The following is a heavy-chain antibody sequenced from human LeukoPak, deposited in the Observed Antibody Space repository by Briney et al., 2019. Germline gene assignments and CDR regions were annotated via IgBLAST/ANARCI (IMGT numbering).Heavy chain of an antibody. V-gene: IGHV4-39*07. CDR3: AREVGDSSGYYSASTLYYYYYYMDV. CDR1: GGSISSSSYY. Sequence: SETLSLTCTVSGGSISSSSYYWGWIRQPPGKGLEWIGSIYYSGSTYYNPSLKSRVTISVDTAKNQFSLKLSSVTAADTAVYYCAREVGDSSGYYSASTLYYYYYYMDVWGKGTTVTVSS. J-gene: IGHJ6*03. CDR2: IYYSGST. D-gene: IGHD3-22*01.